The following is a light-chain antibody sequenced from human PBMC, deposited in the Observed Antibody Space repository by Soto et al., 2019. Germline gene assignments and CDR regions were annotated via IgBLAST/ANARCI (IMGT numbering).Light chain of an antibody. J-gene: IGKJ4*01. CDR3: MQALPTPLP. CDR1: QSLLHSNGYNY. V-gene: IGKV2-28*01. CDR2: LGS. Sequence: DIVMTQSPLSLPVTPGEPASISCRSSQSLLHSNGYNYLDWYLQKPGQSPQLLIYLGSNRASGVPDRFSGSGSGTDFTLKISRVEAEDVGVYYCMQALPTPLPFGGGPKVEIK.